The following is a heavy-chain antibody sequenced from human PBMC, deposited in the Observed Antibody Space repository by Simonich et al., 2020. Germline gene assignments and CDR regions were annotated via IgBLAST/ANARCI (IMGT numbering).Heavy chain of an antibody. Sequence: QVQLVQSGAEVKKPGASVKVSCKASGYTFTGYYMHWVRQAPGQGLEWMGWNNPKSGGTNYAQKFQGRGTMTRDTAISTAYMELSRLRSDDTAGYYCARDPVVPAAIRNAFDIWGQGTMVTVSS. CDR3: ARDPVVPAAIRNAFDI. D-gene: IGHD2-2*01. V-gene: IGHV1-2*02. J-gene: IGHJ3*02. CDR1: GYTFTGYY. CDR2: NNPKSGGT.